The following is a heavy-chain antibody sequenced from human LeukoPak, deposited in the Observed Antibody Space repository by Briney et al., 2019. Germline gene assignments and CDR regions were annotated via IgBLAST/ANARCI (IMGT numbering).Heavy chain of an antibody. CDR2: INPDSGGT. D-gene: IGHD1-1*01. CDR3: ARGLENFDY. CDR1: GYTFIGFY. V-gene: IGHV1-2*06. J-gene: IGHJ4*02. Sequence: ASVKVSCKSSGYTFIGFYMHWVRQAPGQGLEWMGRINPDSGGTNYARKFQGRVTMTRDTSISTAYMELSRLRSDDTAVYYCARGLENFDYWGQGTLVTVSS.